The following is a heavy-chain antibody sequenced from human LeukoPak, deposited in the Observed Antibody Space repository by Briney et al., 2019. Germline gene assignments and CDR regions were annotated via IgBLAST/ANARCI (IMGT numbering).Heavy chain of an antibody. CDR2: INPNSGGT. Sequence: ASVKVSCKASGYTFTGYYMHWVRQAPGQGLDWMGWINPNSGGTNYAQKVQGRVTITRATSISTAYMELSRLRSDDTAVYYCARDRTTGTTPPYYFDYWGQGTLVTVSS. CDR1: GYTFTGYY. J-gene: IGHJ4*02. V-gene: IGHV1-2*02. D-gene: IGHD1-1*01. CDR3: ARDRTTGTTPPYYFDY.